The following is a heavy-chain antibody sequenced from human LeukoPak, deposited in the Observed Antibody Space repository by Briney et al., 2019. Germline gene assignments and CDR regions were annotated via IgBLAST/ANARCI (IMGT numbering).Heavy chain of an antibody. CDR3: ARDMDDARAFDV. CDR2: INPDGTRT. V-gene: IGHV3-74*03. J-gene: IGHJ3*01. D-gene: IGHD1-1*01. Sequence: PSGSLRLSCEASGFTFSRHSMHWVRKTPGPGLVLVSRINPDGTRTTYDGSVEGRFTISRDNAKSTLYMEMTSLGVGDTALYYCARDMDDARAFDVWGQGTLVTVSS. CDR1: GFTFSRHS.